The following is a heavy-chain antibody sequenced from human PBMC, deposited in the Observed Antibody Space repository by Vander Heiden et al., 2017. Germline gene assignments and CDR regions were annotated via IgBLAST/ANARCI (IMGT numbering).Heavy chain of an antibody. J-gene: IGHJ4*02. CDR3: ARGPGAKRIGNY. CDR1: GGSISSSSYY. Sequence: QLQLQESGPGLVKPSEPLSLTCTVSGGSISSSSYYWGWIRQPPGKGLEWIGSIYYSGSTYYNPSLKSRVTISVDTSKNQFSLKLSSVTAADTAVYYCARGPGAKRIGNYWGQGTLVTVSS. CDR2: IYYSGST. V-gene: IGHV4-39*01.